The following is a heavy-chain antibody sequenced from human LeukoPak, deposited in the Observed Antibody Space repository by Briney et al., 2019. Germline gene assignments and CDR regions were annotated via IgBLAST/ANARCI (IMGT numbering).Heavy chain of an antibody. J-gene: IGHJ6*03. V-gene: IGHV3-21*04. D-gene: IGHD3-9*01. Sequence: GGSLRLSCAASGFTFSSYSMNWVRQAPGKGLEWVSSISSSSSYIYYADSVKGRFTISRDNAKNSLYLQMNSLRAEDTALYYCAKSENYDILTGQHMDVWGKGTTVTISS. CDR3: AKSENYDILTGQHMDV. CDR2: ISSSSSYI. CDR1: GFTFSSYS.